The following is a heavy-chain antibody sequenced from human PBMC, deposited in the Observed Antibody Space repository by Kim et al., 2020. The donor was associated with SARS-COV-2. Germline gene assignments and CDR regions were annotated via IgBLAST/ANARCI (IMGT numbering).Heavy chain of an antibody. Sequence: SETLSLTCTVSGDSISSSGYYWSWIRQHPGKGLEWIGYIYYSGSTYYNPSLKSRVTISVDTSKNQFSLKLSSVTAADTAVYYCARARVTKIVVVDAFDIWGQGTMVTLSS. V-gene: IGHV4-31*03. CDR3: ARARVTKIVVVDAFDI. J-gene: IGHJ3*02. D-gene: IGHD3-22*01. CDR2: IYYSGST. CDR1: GDSISSSGYY.